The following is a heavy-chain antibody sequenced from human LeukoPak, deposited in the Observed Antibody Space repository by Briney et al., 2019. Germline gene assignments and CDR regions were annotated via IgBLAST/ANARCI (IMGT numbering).Heavy chain of an antibody. V-gene: IGHV1-46*01. CDR1: GYTFTSYY. CDR2: INPSGGST. CDR3: ARETKKYYGSGSYPNWFDP. J-gene: IGHJ5*02. Sequence: ASVKVSCKASGYTFTSYYMHWVRQAPGQGLEWMGIINPSGGSTSYAQKFQGRVTMTRDTSTSTVYMELSSLRSEDTAVYYCARETKKYYGSGSYPNWFDPWGQGTLVTVSS. D-gene: IGHD3-10*01.